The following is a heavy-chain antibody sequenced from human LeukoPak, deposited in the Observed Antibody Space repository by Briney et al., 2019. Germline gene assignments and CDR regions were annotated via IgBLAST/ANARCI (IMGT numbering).Heavy chain of an antibody. CDR3: ARDLYSGYPRNAFDI. D-gene: IGHD5-12*01. Sequence: ASVKVSCKASGYTFTSYAMHWVRQAPGQRLEWMGWINAGNGNTKYSQKFQGRVTITRDTSASTAYMELSSLRSEDTAVYYCARDLYSGYPRNAFDIWGQGTMVTVSS. CDR2: INAGNGNT. J-gene: IGHJ3*02. V-gene: IGHV1-3*01. CDR1: GYTFTSYA.